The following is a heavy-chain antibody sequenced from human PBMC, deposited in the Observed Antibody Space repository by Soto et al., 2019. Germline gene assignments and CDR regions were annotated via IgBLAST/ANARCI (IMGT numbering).Heavy chain of an antibody. CDR2: IVVGSGNT. D-gene: IGHD3-3*01. Sequence: GASVKVSCKASGFTFTSSAVQWVRQARGQRLEWIGWIVVGSGNTNYAQKFQERVTITRDMSTSTAYMELSSLRSEDTAVYYCAAAPASYYDFWSGYVLPRYGMDVWGQGTTVTVSS. CDR3: AAAPASYYDFWSGYVLPRYGMDV. J-gene: IGHJ6*02. V-gene: IGHV1-58*01. CDR1: GFTFTSSA.